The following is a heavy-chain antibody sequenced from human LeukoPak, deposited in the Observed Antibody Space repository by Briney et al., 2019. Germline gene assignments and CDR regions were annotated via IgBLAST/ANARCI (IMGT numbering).Heavy chain of an antibody. CDR3: ARDRTTVTTFDY. D-gene: IGHD4-17*01. CDR1: RFTFSTYT. V-gene: IGHV3-21*01. Sequence: GGSLRLSCVASRFTFSTYTMNWVRQAPGKGLEWVSSISSSSSYIYYADSVKGRFTISRDNAKNSLYLQMNTLRAEDTAVYYCARDRTTVTTFDYWGQGTLVTVSS. CDR2: ISSSSSYI. J-gene: IGHJ4*02.